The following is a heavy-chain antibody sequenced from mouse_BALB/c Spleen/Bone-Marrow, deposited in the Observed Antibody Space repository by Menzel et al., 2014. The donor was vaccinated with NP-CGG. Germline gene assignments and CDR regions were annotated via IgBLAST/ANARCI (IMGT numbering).Heavy chain of an antibody. CDR1: GYSFTGYF. J-gene: IGHJ3*01. V-gene: IGHV1-37*01. Sequence: DVQLQESGPELVKPGASVKISCKASGYSFTGYFMNRVKQSHGKSLEWIGRINPYNGDTFYNQKFKGKATLTVDKSSGTAHMELLSLTSEDSAVYYCGSGPAWFAYRGQGTLVTVSA. CDR2: INPYNGDT. CDR3: GSGPAWFAY.